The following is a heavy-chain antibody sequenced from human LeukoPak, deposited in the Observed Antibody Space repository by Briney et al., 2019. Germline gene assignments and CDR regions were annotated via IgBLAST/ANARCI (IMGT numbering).Heavy chain of an antibody. CDR3: ARTLTTATWDY. D-gene: IGHD4-17*01. Sequence: ASVKVSCKASGYTFTGYYIHWVRQAPGQGLEWMGWINPDSGGTSSAQKFQGRVTMTRDTSISTAYMELNRLRSDDTAVYYCARTLTTATWDYWGQGTLVTVSS. CDR1: GYTFTGYY. J-gene: IGHJ4*02. CDR2: INPDSGGT. V-gene: IGHV1-2*02.